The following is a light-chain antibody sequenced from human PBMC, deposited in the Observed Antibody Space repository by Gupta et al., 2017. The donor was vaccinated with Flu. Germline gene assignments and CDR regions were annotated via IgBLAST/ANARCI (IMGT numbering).Light chain of an antibody. Sequence: DIVLTQSPATLPLSPGERAPLSYRASRTVRGYFAWYHQYTGQAPRLLVYATSRMATGIPARFNGRGSGIYFTLTIGIQEPEGFAIYYFQHRSSWPPSLTFGRGTRVQIK. V-gene: IGKV3-11*01. CDR3: QHRSSWPPSLT. CDR1: RTVRGY. J-gene: IGKJ4*01. CDR2: ATS.